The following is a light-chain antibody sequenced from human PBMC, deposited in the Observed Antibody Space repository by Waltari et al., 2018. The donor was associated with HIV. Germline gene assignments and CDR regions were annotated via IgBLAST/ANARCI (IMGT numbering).Light chain of an antibody. CDR3: SSLTNSATLSVL. V-gene: IGLV2-14*01. CDR2: EVS. CDR1: SSDIGYYNY. Sequence: QFALTQPASVSGSPGQSITISCTGSSSDIGYYNYVSWYQQHPGKAPKLIIYEVSNRPSGISSRFAGSKSGNTASLTISALQAEDEADYFCSSLTNSATLSVLFGGGTQLTVL. J-gene: IGLJ3*02.